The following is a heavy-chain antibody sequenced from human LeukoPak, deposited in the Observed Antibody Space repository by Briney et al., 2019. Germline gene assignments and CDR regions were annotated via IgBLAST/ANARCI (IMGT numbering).Heavy chain of an antibody. Sequence: SETLSLTCAVYSVSFSGYYWSWIRQPPGKGLEWIGDINDSGSTNYNPSLKSRVTISVDTSKNQFSLKLSSVTAADTAVYYCARVYGGVGPNGELYYYYYMDVWGKGTTVTVSS. D-gene: IGHD2-8*01. CDR2: INDSGST. CDR1: SVSFSGYY. J-gene: IGHJ6*03. CDR3: ARVYGGVGPNGELYYYYYMDV. V-gene: IGHV4-34*01.